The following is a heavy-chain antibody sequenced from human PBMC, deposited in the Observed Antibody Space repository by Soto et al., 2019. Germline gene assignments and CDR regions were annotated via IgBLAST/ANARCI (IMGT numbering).Heavy chain of an antibody. Sequence: GGSLRLSCAASGFTFSGSAMHWVRQASGKGLEWVGRIRSKANSYATAYAASVKGRFTISRDDSKNTAYLQMNSLKTEDTAVYYCTGFDPKDPPTTEFDPWGQGTLVTVSS. CDR2: IRSKANSYAT. CDR3: TGFDPKDPPTTEFDP. CDR1: GFTFSGSA. V-gene: IGHV3-73*01. J-gene: IGHJ5*02.